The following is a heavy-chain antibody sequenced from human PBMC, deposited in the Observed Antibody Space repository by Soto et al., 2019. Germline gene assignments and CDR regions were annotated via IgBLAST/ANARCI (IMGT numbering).Heavy chain of an antibody. Sequence: GASVKVSCKASGGTFSSYAISWVRQAPGQGLEWMGGIIPIFGTANYAQKFQGRVTITADKSTSTAYMELSSLRSEDTAVYYCAIPATTVTTRYYYYYGMDVWGQGTTVTVSS. J-gene: IGHJ6*02. CDR2: IIPIFGTA. D-gene: IGHD4-4*01. V-gene: IGHV1-69*06. CDR1: GGTFSSYA. CDR3: AIPATTVTTRYYYYYGMDV.